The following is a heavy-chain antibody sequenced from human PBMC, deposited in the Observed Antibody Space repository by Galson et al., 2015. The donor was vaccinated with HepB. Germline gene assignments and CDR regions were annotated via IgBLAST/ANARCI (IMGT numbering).Heavy chain of an antibody. J-gene: IGHJ4*02. CDR2: IRSKANSYAT. CDR3: TRQDGVYVRDAFLYPDY. CDR1: GFTFSGSA. V-gene: IGHV3-73*01. Sequence: SLRLSCAASGFTFSGSAMHWVRQASGKGLEWVGRIRSKANSYATAYAASVKGRFTISRDDSKNTAYLQMNSLKTEDTAVDYCTRQDGVYVRDAFLYPDYWGQGTLVTVSS. D-gene: IGHD5/OR15-5a*01.